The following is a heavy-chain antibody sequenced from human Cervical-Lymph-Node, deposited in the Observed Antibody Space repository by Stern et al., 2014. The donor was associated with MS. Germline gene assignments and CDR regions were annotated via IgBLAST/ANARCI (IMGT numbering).Heavy chain of an antibody. CDR2: ISYDGSNA. CDR3: AKDRGMIVVVTYSLDS. D-gene: IGHD3-22*01. CDR1: GFSFSSYG. V-gene: IGHV3-30*18. J-gene: IGHJ4*02. Sequence: MQLVESGGGVVQPGRSLRLSCVASGFSFSSYGMHWVRQAPGKGLEWVAVISYDGSNACYADSVKGRFTISRDNSKNTLYLQLNSLRAEDTAVYYCAKDRGMIVVVTYSLDSWGQGTLVTVSS.